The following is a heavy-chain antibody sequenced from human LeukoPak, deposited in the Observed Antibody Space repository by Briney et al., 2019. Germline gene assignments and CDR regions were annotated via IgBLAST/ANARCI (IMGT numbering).Heavy chain of an antibody. V-gene: IGHV1-2*02. CDR1: GYTFTGYY. J-gene: IGHJ4*02. CDR3: ARPTYYDFWSGYYDY. CDR2: INPNSGGT. Sequence: ASVKVSCTASGYTFTGYYMHWVRQAPGQGLEWMGWINPNSGGTNYAQKFQGRVTMTRDTSISTAYMELSRLRSDDTAVYYCARPTYYDFWSGYYDYWGQGTLVTVSS. D-gene: IGHD3-3*01.